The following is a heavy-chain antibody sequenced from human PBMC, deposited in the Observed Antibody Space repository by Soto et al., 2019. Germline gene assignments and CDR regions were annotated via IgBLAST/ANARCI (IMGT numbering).Heavy chain of an antibody. Sequence: QVQLVESGGGVVQPGRSLRLSCAASGFTFSSYGMHWVRQAPGKGLEWVAVISYDGSNKYYADSVKGRFTISRDNSKNTVYLKRNSLRAEDTAVYYCAQTPSDRVIRWWPLPDEDYVDYWGQGTLVTVSS. D-gene: IGHD3-22*01. V-gene: IGHV3-30*03. CDR1: GFTFSSYG. J-gene: IGHJ4*02. CDR3: AQTPSDRVIRWWPLPDEDYVDY. CDR2: ISYDGSNK.